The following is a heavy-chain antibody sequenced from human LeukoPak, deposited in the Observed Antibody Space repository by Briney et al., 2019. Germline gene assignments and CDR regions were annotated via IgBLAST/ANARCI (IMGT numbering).Heavy chain of an antibody. Sequence: ASVKVSCKASGYTFTSYDINWVRQATGQGLEWMGWMNPNSGNTGYAQQFQGRVTMTRDTSIITAYMELSSLRSEDTAVYYCARGGAFYYDSGGYYWFDPWGQGTLVIVSS. V-gene: IGHV1-8*01. D-gene: IGHD3-22*01. CDR1: GYTFTSYD. CDR2: MNPNSGNT. J-gene: IGHJ5*02. CDR3: ARGGAFYYDSGGYYWFDP.